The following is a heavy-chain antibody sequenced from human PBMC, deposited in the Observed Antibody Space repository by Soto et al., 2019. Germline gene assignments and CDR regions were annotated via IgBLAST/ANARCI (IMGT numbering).Heavy chain of an antibody. J-gene: IGHJ4*02. V-gene: IGHV3-15*01. CDR1: GFTFNTYG. CDR2: IKSKTDGGTT. CDR3: TTVAPPYDFWSGPSTDY. D-gene: IGHD3-3*01. Sequence: PGGSLRLSCVTSGFTFNTYGMHWVRQAPGKGLEWVGRIKSKTDGGTTDYDAPVKGRFTISRDDSKNTLYLQMNSLKTEDTAVYYCTTVAPPYDFWSGPSTDYWGQGTLVTVSS.